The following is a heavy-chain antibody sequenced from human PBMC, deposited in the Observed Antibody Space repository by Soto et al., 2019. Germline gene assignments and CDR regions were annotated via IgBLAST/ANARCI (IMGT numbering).Heavy chain of an antibody. J-gene: IGHJ4*02. CDR1: GFSFSNVW. Sequence: XVSLRLSCAASGFSFSNVWMSWVRQAPGKGLEWVGRIKSKTDGGTTDYAAPVKGRFTISRDDSKTTLYLQMNSLKTEDTAVYYCSFQESTTVTMFEYWGQGTLVTVSS. V-gene: IGHV3-15*01. D-gene: IGHD4-17*01. CDR2: IKSKTDGGTT. CDR3: SFQESTTVTMFEY.